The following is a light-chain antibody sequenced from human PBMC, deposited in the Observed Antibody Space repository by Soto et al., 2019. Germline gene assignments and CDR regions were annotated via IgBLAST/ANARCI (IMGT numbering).Light chain of an antibody. CDR2: GAS. J-gene: IGKJ2*01. CDR3: QQYGSSPYT. Sequence: EIVLTQSPGTLSLSQGERATLSCRASQSVSSCYLAWYQQKPGQAPRLLIYGASSRATGIPDRFSGSGSGTDFTITISRLEPEVFAVYYCQQYGSSPYTFGQGTKLEIK. V-gene: IGKV3-20*01. CDR1: QSVSSCY.